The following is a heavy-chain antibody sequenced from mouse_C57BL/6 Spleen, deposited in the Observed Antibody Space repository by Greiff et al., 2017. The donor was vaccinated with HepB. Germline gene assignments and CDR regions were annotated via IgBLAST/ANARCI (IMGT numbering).Heavy chain of an antibody. J-gene: IGHJ4*01. D-gene: IGHD1-1*01. CDR3: AREGRAVVHYYAMDY. CDR1: GYSFTDYN. Sequence: VHVKQSGPELVKPGASVKISCKASGYSFTDYNMNWVKQSNGKSLEWIGVINPNYGTTSYNQKFKGKATLTVDQSSSTAYMQLNSLTSEDSAVYYCAREGRAVVHYYAMDYWGQGTLVTVSS. V-gene: IGHV1-39*01. CDR2: INPNYGTT.